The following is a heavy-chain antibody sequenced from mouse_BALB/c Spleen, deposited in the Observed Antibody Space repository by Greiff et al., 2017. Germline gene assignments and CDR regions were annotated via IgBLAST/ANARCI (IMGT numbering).Heavy chain of an antibody. V-gene: IGHV5-17*02. CDR2: ISSGSSTI. D-gene: IGHD2-4*01. J-gene: IGHJ2*01. CDR3: ARFDYSFDY. CDR1: GFTFSSFG. Sequence: EVKLVESGGGLVQPGGSRKLSCAASGFTFSSFGMHWVRQAPEKGLEWVAYISSGSSTIYYADTVKGRFTISRDNPKNTLFLQMTSLRSEDTAMYYCARFDYSFDYWGQGTTLTVSS.